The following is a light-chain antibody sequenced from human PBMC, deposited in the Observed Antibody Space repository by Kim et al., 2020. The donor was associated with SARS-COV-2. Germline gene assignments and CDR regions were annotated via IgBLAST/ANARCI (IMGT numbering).Light chain of an antibody. CDR1: QSVSHY. V-gene: IGKV1-5*01. Sequence: ASVGDRVTITCRASQSVSHYLAWYQHKPGKAPKLLVYDASSLEGGVPSRFSGSGSGTELTLTITSLQPDDFATYYCHQYGSSPWSFGQGTKVEIK. CDR2: DAS. J-gene: IGKJ1*01. CDR3: HQYGSSPWS.